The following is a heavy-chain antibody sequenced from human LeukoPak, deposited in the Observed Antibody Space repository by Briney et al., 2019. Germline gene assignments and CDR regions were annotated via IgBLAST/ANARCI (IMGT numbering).Heavy chain of an antibody. CDR3: ARDHANYDFWSGYYTPYNWFDP. CDR1: GFTFSSYG. CDR2: IKQDGSEK. V-gene: IGHV3-7*01. J-gene: IGHJ5*02. Sequence: QPGGSLRLSCAASGFTFSSYGMHWVRQAPGKGLEWVANIKQDGSEKYYVDSVKGRFTISRDNAKNSLYLQMNSLRAEDTAVYYCARDHANYDFWSGYYTPYNWFDPWGQGTLVTVSS. D-gene: IGHD3-3*01.